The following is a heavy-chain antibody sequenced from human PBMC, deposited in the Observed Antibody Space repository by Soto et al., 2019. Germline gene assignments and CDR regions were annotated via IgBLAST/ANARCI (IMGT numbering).Heavy chain of an antibody. CDR3: ASVKFGGVVMEH. J-gene: IGHJ4*02. Sequence: SETRWLTCTFCASSFIKYDWTWILQHPGKGLEWIGYVYFNGNTNYNPSLKRRVSISIDTSKKKISLTLNSVTAAETAVYYCASVKFGGVVMEHWGKGNMVNVSS. D-gene: IGHD3-16*01. CDR2: VYFNGNT. CDR1: ASSFIKYD. V-gene: IGHV4-59*01.